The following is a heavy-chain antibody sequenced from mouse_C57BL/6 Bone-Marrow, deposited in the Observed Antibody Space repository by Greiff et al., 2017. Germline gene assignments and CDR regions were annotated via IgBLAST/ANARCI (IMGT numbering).Heavy chain of an antibody. J-gene: IGHJ3*01. Sequence: QVQLQQSGAELARPGASVQLSCKASGYTFTSYGISWVKQRTGQGLEWIGEIYPGSGNTYYNETFKGKAKLTADKSSSTAYMELRSLTSEDSAVYFCAREGDYCGPAWFAYWGQGTLVTVSA. V-gene: IGHV1-81*01. CDR3: AREGDYCGPAWFAY. CDR1: GYTFTSYG. D-gene: IGHD1-1*01. CDR2: IYPGSGNT.